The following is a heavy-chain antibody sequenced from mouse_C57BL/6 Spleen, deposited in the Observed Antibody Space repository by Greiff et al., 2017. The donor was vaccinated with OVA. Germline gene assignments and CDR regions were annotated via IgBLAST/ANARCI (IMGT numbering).Heavy chain of an antibody. D-gene: IGHD2-4*01. Sequence: EVQRVESGGGLVKPGGSLKLSCAASGFTFSSYTMSWVSQTPEQRLEWVATISGGGGNTYYPDSVKGRFTISRDTAKNTLYLQMSSLRSEDTALYYCARYDYDEAWVAYWGQGTLVTVSA. CDR3: ARYDYDEAWVAY. V-gene: IGHV5-9*01. CDR2: ISGGGGNT. CDR1: GFTFSSYT. J-gene: IGHJ3*01.